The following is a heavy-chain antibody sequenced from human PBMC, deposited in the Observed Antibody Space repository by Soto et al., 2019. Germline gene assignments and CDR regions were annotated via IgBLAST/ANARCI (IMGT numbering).Heavy chain of an antibody. J-gene: IGHJ6*03. D-gene: IGHD5-12*01. CDR2: ISYDGSNK. CDR1: GFTFSSYA. Sequence: PGGSLRLSCAASGFTFSSYAMHWVRQAPGKGLEWVAVISYDGSNKYYADSVKGRFTISRDNSKNTLYLQMNSLRAEDTAVYYCARGKSGYAIVRYYYYMDVWGKGTTVTVSS. CDR3: ARGKSGYAIVRYYYYMDV. V-gene: IGHV3-30-3*01.